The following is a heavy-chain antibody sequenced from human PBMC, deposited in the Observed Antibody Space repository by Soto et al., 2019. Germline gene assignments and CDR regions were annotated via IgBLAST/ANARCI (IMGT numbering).Heavy chain of an antibody. V-gene: IGHV1-2*04. J-gene: IGHJ6*02. Sequence: ASVKVSCKVYGYPFTTYYIHWVRQAPGHGRAWMGWITPNSGGTNYAQKFQGWVTMTRDTSISTAYMELSRLRSDDTAVYYCARERLGYSYGFYYYYYGMDVWGQGTTVTVSS. CDR3: ARERLGYSYGFYYYYYGMDV. CDR1: GYPFTTYY. CDR2: ITPNSGGT. D-gene: IGHD5-18*01.